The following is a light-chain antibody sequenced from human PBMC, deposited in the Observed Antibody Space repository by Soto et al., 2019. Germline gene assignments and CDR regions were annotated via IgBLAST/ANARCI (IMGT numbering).Light chain of an antibody. Sequence: QSVLTQPPSASGTPGQRVTISCSGSSSNTGSNPVNWYQQLPGTAPKLLIYSNNQRPSGVPDRFSGSKSGTSASLAISALQSEDEADYYCEAWDSSLNAHLLFGGGTKVTVL. CDR3: EAWDSSLNAHLL. CDR2: SNN. V-gene: IGLV1-44*01. J-gene: IGLJ2*01. CDR1: SSNTGSNP.